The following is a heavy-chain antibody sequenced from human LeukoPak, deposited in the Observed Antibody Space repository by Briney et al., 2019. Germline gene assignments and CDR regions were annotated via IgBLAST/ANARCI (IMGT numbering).Heavy chain of an antibody. CDR3: AKLLGPTDY. Sequence: GGSLRLSCAASGFTFSTYAMTWVRQAPGEGLEWVSSVSGSGPNTYYADSVKGRFTNSRDNSKNTLYLQMNSLRAEDTAVYYCAKLLGPTDYWGQGTLVTVSS. CDR1: GFTFSTYA. V-gene: IGHV3-23*01. J-gene: IGHJ4*02. D-gene: IGHD1-26*01. CDR2: VSGSGPNT.